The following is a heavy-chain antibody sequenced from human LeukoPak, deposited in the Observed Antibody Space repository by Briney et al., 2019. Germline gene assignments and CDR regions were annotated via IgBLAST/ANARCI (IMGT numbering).Heavy chain of an antibody. CDR3: ARVALVAGYYFDY. Sequence: PSETLSLTCAVYGGSFSGYYWSWIRQPAGKGLEWIGRIYTSGSTNYNPSLKSRVTMSVDTSKNQFSLKLSSVTAADTAVYYCARVALVAGYYFDYWGQGTLVTVSS. CDR2: IYTSGST. CDR1: GGSFSGYY. J-gene: IGHJ4*02. D-gene: IGHD2-15*01. V-gene: IGHV4-59*10.